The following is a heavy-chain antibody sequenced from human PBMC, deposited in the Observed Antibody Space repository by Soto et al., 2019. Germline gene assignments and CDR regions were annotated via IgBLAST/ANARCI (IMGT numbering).Heavy chain of an antibody. CDR2: ISGSGGST. D-gene: IGHD3-3*01. J-gene: IGHJ6*02. CDR3: AKDRITIFGVVINYYYGMDV. CDR1: GFTFSSYA. Sequence: EVQLLESGGGLVQPGGSLRLSCAASGFTFSSYAMSWVRQAPGKGLEWVSAISGSGGSTYYADSVKGRFTISRDNSKNTLYLQMNSLRAKDTAVYYCAKDRITIFGVVINYYYGMDVWGQGTTVTVSS. V-gene: IGHV3-23*01.